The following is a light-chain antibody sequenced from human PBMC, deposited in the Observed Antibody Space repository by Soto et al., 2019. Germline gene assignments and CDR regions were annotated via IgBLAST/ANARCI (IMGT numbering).Light chain of an antibody. Sequence: QSVLTQPPSVSGAPGQRVTISCTGSSSNIGAGYDVHWYQQLPGTAPKLLIYGNSNRPSGVPDRFSGSKSGTSASLAITGLQAEDEADYYCSSYTRSSHVVFGGGTKLTVL. CDR3: SSYTRSSHVV. CDR2: GNS. J-gene: IGLJ2*01. V-gene: IGLV1-40*01. CDR1: SSNIGAGYD.